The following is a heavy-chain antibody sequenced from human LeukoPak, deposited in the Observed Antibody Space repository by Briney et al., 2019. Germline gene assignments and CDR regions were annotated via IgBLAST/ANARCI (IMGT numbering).Heavy chain of an antibody. D-gene: IGHD3-22*01. V-gene: IGHV5-51*03. CDR2: IYPGDSDT. Sequence: GESLKISCKGSGYRFTSYWIGWVRQMPGKGLEWMGIIYPGDSDTGYSPSFQGQVTISADKSISTAYLQWSSLKASDTAMYYCARRTQYYYDSSGYGMDVWGQGTTVTVSS. CDR1: GYRFTSYW. J-gene: IGHJ6*02. CDR3: ARRTQYYYDSSGYGMDV.